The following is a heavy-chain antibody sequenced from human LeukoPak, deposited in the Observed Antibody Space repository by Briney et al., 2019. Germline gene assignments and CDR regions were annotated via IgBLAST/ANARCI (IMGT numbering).Heavy chain of an antibody. V-gene: IGHV5-51*01. CDR1: GYSFTSYW. CDR3: ARSATVTTIDY. D-gene: IGHD4-17*01. J-gene: IGHJ4*02. Sequence: GESLKISCKGSGYSFTSYWIGWVRPMPGKGLEWMGIIYPGDSDTRYSPSFQGQVIISADKSISTAYLQWSSLKASDTAMYYCARSATVTTIDYWGQGTLVTVSS. CDR2: IYPGDSDT.